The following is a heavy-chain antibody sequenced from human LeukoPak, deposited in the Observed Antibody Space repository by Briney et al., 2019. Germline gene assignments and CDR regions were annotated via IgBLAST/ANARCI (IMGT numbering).Heavy chain of an antibody. CDR1: GFTVSSNY. D-gene: IGHD6-19*01. J-gene: IGHJ5*02. CDR2: IYSGGRT. Sequence: GGSLRLSCAASGFTVSSNYMSWVRQAPGKGLEWVSVIYSGGRTYYADSVKGRFTISRDNSKNTLYLQMNSLRAEDTAVYYCARNVGYSSGWWNRFDPWGQGTLVTVSS. V-gene: IGHV3-66*01. CDR3: ARNVGYSSGWWNRFDP.